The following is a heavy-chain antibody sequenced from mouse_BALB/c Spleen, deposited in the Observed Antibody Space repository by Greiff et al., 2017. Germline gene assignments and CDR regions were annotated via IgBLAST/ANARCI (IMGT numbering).Heavy chain of an antibody. CDR1: GFTFSSFG. D-gene: IGHD1-1*01. Sequence: EVMLVESGGGLVQPGGSRKLSCAASGFTFSSFGMHWVRQAPEKGLEWVAYISSGSSTIYYADTVKGRFTISRDNPKNTLFLQMTSLRSEDTAMYYCARLDYGAWFAYWGQGTLVTVSA. CDR2: ISSGSSTI. J-gene: IGHJ3*01. CDR3: ARLDYGAWFAY. V-gene: IGHV5-17*02.